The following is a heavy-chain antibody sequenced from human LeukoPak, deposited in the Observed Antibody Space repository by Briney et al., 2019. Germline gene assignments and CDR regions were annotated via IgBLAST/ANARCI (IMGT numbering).Heavy chain of an antibody. Sequence: SETLSLTYTVSGGSISNNYWNWIRQPPGKGLEWIGYIYTSGSPHYNPSLKSRVTISVDTAKNQFSLQLTSVTAADTAVYYCARSTSLGNWYYFDYWGQGSLVTASS. V-gene: IGHV4-4*09. CDR2: IYTSGSP. D-gene: IGHD1-1*01. CDR1: GGSISNNY. CDR3: ARSTSLGNWYYFDY. J-gene: IGHJ4*02.